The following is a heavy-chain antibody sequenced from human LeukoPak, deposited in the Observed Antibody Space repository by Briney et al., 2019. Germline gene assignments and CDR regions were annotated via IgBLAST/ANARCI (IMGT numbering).Heavy chain of an antibody. CDR2: IIPIFGTA. CDR3: ARVNYYDSSGYYLGFDY. V-gene: IGHV1-69*06. CDR1: GGTFSSYA. Sequence: GASVKVSCKASGGTFSSYAISWVRQAPGQGLEWMGGIIPIFGTANYAQKFQGRVTITADKSTSTAYMELSSLRSEDTAVYYCARVNYYDSSGYYLGFDYWGQGTLVTVSS. J-gene: IGHJ4*02. D-gene: IGHD3-22*01.